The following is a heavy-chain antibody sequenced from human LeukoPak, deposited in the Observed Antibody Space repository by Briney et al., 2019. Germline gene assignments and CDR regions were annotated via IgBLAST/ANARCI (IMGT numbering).Heavy chain of an antibody. CDR1: GFTFSKYA. CDR3: ARGFELITFGGAIGKLNWFDS. V-gene: IGHV3-23*01. CDR2: ISGSGDRT. D-gene: IGHD3-16*02. Sequence: PGGSLRLSCAASGFTFSKYAMSWVRQAPGKGLEWVSGISGSGDRTRYVDSVRGRVTISRDNSKNMLYLQMNSLRAEDTAVYYCARGFELITFGGAIGKLNWFDSWGQGTLVTVSS. J-gene: IGHJ5*01.